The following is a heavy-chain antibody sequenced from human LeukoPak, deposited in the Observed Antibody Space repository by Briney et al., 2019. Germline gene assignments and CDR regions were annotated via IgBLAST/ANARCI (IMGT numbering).Heavy chain of an antibody. Sequence: PGGSLRLSCAASGFTFSSYWMSWVRQAPGKGLEWVSAISGSGGSTYYADSVKGRFTISRDNSKNTLYLQMNSLRSDDTAVYYCARGRVRRDAFDIWGQGTMVTVSS. CDR1: GFTFSSYW. CDR2: ISGSGGST. D-gene: IGHD5/OR15-5a*01. V-gene: IGHV3-23*01. CDR3: ARGRVRRDAFDI. J-gene: IGHJ3*02.